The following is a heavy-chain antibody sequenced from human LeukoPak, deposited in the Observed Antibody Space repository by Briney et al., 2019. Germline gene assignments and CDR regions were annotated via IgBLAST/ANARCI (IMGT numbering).Heavy chain of an antibody. J-gene: IGHJ4*02. CDR3: VRANQRGYSYGYVDY. D-gene: IGHD5-18*01. Sequence: ASVKVSCKASGYTFTGYYMHWVRQAPGQGLEWMGWINPNSGGTNYAQKFQGRVTMTRDTSISTAYMELSRLRSDDTAVYYCVRANQRGYSYGYVDYWGQGTLVTVSS. CDR2: INPNSGGT. CDR1: GYTFTGYY. V-gene: IGHV1-2*02.